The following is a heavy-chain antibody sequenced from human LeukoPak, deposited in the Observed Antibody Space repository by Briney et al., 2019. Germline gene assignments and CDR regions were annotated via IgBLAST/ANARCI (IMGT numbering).Heavy chain of an antibody. Sequence: GGSLRLSCAASGFSFSSYWMHWVRQAPGKGPVWVSLISNDESTIIYADSVKGRFTISRDNSKNTLYLQMNSLRAEDTAVYYCAKVKMKYCSSTSCYGYRFDYWGQGTLVTVSS. D-gene: IGHD2-2*01. CDR2: ISNDESTI. CDR1: GFSFSSYW. V-gene: IGHV3-74*01. J-gene: IGHJ4*02. CDR3: AKVKMKYCSSTSCYGYRFDY.